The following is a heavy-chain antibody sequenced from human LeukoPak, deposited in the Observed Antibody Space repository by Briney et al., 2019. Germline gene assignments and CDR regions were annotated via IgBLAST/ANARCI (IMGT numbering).Heavy chain of an antibody. D-gene: IGHD2-21*02. J-gene: IGHJ4*02. CDR2: INAGNSNT. Sequence: ASVKVSCKASGYTFTSYAMHWVRQAPGQRPEWMGWINAGNSNTKYSQKFQGRVTITRDTSASTAYMELSSLRSEDTAVYYCAAVVVTAGGFDYWGQGTLVTVSS. V-gene: IGHV1-3*01. CDR3: AAVVVTAGGFDY. CDR1: GYTFTSYA.